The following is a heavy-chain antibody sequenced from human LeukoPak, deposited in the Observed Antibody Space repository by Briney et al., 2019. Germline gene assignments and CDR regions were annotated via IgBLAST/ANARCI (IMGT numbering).Heavy chain of an antibody. V-gene: IGHV3-33*01. D-gene: IGHD6-19*01. Sequence: PGGSLRLSCAASGFVFSSYGMHWVRQAPGKGLEWLAVIWHDGTNRYYADSVKGRFTISRDDSKNTLYLQMNSLRAEDTAVYYCARRNDVAVAGIDVWGQGTLVTVSS. J-gene: IGHJ4*02. CDR3: ARRNDVAVAGIDV. CDR1: GFVFSSYG. CDR2: IWHDGTNR.